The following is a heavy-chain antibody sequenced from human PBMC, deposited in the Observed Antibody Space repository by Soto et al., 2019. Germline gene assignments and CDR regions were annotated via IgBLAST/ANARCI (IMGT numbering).Heavy chain of an antibody. Sequence: SETLSLTCTVSGGSISSSSYYWGWIRQPPGKGLEWIGSIYYSGSTYYNPSLKSRVTISVDTSKNQFSLKLSSVTAADTAVYYCARGITGEHFDYWGQGTLVTVSS. CDR1: GGSISSSSYY. CDR3: ARGITGEHFDY. CDR2: IYYSGST. J-gene: IGHJ4*02. V-gene: IGHV4-39*01. D-gene: IGHD1-20*01.